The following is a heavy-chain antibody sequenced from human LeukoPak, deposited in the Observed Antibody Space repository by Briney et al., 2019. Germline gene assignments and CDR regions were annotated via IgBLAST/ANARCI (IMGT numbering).Heavy chain of an antibody. CDR1: GGSFSDYY. CDR2: INHSGTT. V-gene: IGHV4-34*01. CDR3: ASHYSSGSYRYTGSFDS. Sequence: SETLSLTCAVYGGSFSDYYWSWIRQPPGKGLEWIGDINHSGTTNYSPSLKSRVSISVDTSKNQFSLKLNSVTAADAAMYYCASHYSSGSYRYTGSFDSWGQGMLVNVSS. D-gene: IGHD3-16*02. J-gene: IGHJ4*02.